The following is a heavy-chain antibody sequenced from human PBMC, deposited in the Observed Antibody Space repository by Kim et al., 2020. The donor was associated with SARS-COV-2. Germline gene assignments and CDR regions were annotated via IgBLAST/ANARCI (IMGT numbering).Heavy chain of an antibody. CDR1: GGSISSSSYY. V-gene: IGHV4-39*01. Sequence: SETLSLTCTVSGGSISSSSYYWGWIRQPPGKGLEWIGSIYYSGSTYYNPSLKSRVTISVDTSKNQFSLKLSSVTAADTAVYYCARLSGRGMVRGVINRIWFDPWGQGTLVTVSS. CDR2: IYYSGST. CDR3: ARLSGRGMVRGVINRIWFDP. J-gene: IGHJ5*02. D-gene: IGHD3-10*01.